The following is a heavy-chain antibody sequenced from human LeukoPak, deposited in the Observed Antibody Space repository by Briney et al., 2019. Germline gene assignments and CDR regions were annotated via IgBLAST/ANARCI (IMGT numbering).Heavy chain of an antibody. Sequence: GSLGLSCAASGFTFSSYAMSWVRQPPGKGLEWIGEINHSGSTNYNPSLKSRVTISVDTSKNQFSLKLSSVTAADTAVYYCARTGGRGVIYYYYYMDVWGKGTTVTISS. CDR3: ARTGGRGVIYYYYYMDV. D-gene: IGHD3-10*01. CDR1: GFTFSSYA. J-gene: IGHJ6*03. CDR2: INHSGST. V-gene: IGHV4-34*01.